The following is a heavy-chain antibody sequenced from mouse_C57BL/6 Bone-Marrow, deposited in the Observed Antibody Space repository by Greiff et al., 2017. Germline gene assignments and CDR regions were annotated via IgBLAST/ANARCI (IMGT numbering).Heavy chain of an antibody. CDR1: GFTFTDYY. V-gene: IGHV7-3*01. CDR2: IRNKANGYTT. CDR3: ARYYGSSYDYAMDY. Sequence: EVMLVESGGGLVQPGGSLSLSCAASGFTFTDYYLSWVRQPPGKALEWLGFIRNKANGYTTASRASVKGRFTISRDNSQSILYLQMNDLRAEDSATYYCARYYGSSYDYAMDYWGQGTSVTVSS. D-gene: IGHD1-1*01. J-gene: IGHJ4*01.